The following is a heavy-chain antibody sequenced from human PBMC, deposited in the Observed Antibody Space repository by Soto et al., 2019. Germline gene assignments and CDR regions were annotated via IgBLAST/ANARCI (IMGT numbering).Heavy chain of an antibody. CDR2: IKQDGSEK. J-gene: IGHJ4*02. D-gene: IGHD6-19*01. V-gene: IGHV3-7*01. CDR3: ATTVAGFFDH. CDR1: GFTFSSYW. Sequence: EVQLVESGGGLVQPGGSLRLSCVASGFTFSSYWMSWVRQAPGKGLEWVANIKQDGSEKYYVDSVRGRFTISRDNAKNSLYLQMNSLRVEDTAVYYGATTVAGFFDHWGQGTLATVSS.